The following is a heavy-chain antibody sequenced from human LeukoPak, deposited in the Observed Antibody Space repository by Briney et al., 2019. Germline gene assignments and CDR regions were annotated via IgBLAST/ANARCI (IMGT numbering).Heavy chain of an antibody. Sequence: GSLRLSCAASGFTFSSYWMSWVRQAPGKGLEWIGYIYYSGSTYYNPSLKSRVTISVDTSKNQFFLKLSSVTAADTAVYYCARELSGSSAINYFDYWGQGTLVTVSS. J-gene: IGHJ4*02. D-gene: IGHD3-10*01. CDR2: IYYSGST. CDR3: ARELSGSSAINYFDY. V-gene: IGHV4-59*12. CDR1: GFTFSSYW.